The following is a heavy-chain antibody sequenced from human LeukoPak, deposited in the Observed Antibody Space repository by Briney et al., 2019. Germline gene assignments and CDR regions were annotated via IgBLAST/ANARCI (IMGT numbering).Heavy chain of an antibody. D-gene: IGHD2-2*01. Sequence: PGGSLRLSCAASGLTFSSYSMNWVRQAPGKGLEWVSSISSSSSYIYYADSVKGRFTISRDNAKNSLYLQMNSLRAEDTAVYYCARPYCSSTSCYAGYAFDIWGQGTMVTVSS. CDR2: ISSSSSYI. CDR3: ARPYCSSTSCYAGYAFDI. V-gene: IGHV3-21*01. J-gene: IGHJ3*02. CDR1: GLTFSSYS.